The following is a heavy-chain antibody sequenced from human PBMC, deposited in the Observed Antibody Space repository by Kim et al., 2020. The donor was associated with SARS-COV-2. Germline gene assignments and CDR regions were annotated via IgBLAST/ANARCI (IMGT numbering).Heavy chain of an antibody. J-gene: IGHJ2*01. CDR2: ISGSGGST. D-gene: IGHD3-3*01. CDR3: AKVRAVVPAAIETYYDFWSTNTPYWYFDL. CDR1: GFTFSSYA. V-gene: IGHV3-23*01. Sequence: GGSLRLSCAASGFTFSSYAMSWVRQAPGKGLEWVSAISGSGGSTYYADSVKGRFTISRDNSKNTLYLQMNSLRAEDTAVYYCAKVRAVVPAAIETYYDFWSTNTPYWYFDLWGRGTLVTVSS.